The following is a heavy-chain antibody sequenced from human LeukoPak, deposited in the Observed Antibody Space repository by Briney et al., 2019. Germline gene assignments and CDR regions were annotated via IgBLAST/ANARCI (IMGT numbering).Heavy chain of an antibody. CDR1: GGTFSSYA. D-gene: IGHD5-18*01. CDR3: ARRGYSYGLVSYFDY. Sequence: SVKVSCKASGGTFSSYAISWVRQAPGQGLEWMGGIIPIFGTANYAQKFQGRVTITADESTSTAYMELSSLRSEDTAVYYCARRGYSYGLVSYFDYWGRGTLVTVSS. V-gene: IGHV1-69*13. J-gene: IGHJ4*02. CDR2: IIPIFGTA.